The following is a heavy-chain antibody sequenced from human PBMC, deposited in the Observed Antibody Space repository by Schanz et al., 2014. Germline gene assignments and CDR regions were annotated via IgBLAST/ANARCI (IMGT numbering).Heavy chain of an antibody. CDR2: MSGSGVIT. V-gene: IGHV3-23*04. CDR3: AKYRYSVFDFDY. J-gene: IGHJ4*02. Sequence: EVQLVESGGGLVQPGGSLRLSCATSGFTFSTYAMSWVRQAPGKGLEWVSGMSGSGVITYYEDSVKGRFTISRDNSQNTLSLPMNSLRAEYTAIYSCAKYRYSVFDFDYWGQGTLVTVSS. D-gene: IGHD3-16*02. CDR1: GFTFSTYA.